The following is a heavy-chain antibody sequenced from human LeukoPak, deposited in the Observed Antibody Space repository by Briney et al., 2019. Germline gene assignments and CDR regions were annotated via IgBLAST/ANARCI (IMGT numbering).Heavy chain of an antibody. V-gene: IGHV3-7*01. CDR1: GFTFTYVA. CDR3: ARQYYLDY. J-gene: IGHJ4*02. CDR2: IKQDGREK. Sequence: PGGSLRLSCDASGFTFTYVAMNWVRQAPGKGLEWVANIKQDGREKYYVDSVMGRFTISRDNVKNSLYLQMNSLRAKDTAVYYCARQYYLDYWGQGTLVSVSS.